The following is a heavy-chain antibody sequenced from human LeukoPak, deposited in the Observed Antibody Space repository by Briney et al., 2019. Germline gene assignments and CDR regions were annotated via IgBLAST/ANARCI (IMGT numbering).Heavy chain of an antibody. V-gene: IGHV3-23*01. CDR3: ARDPLVGATSFDY. CDR1: GFTFSSYA. CDR2: TSGSGGST. Sequence: GGSLRLSCAASGFTFSSYAMSWVRQAPGKGLEWVSATSGSGGSTYYADSVKGRFTISRDNAKNSLYLQMNSLRAEDTAVYYCARDPLVGATSFDYWGQGTLVTVSS. J-gene: IGHJ4*02. D-gene: IGHD1-26*01.